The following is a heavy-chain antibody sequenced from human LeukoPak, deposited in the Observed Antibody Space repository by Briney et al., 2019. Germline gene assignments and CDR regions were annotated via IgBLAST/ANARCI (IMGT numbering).Heavy chain of an antibody. D-gene: IGHD3-22*01. V-gene: IGHV3-23*01. Sequence: PGGSLRLSCAASGFTFSSYAVSWVCQAPGKGLEWVSAISGSGGGTYYADSVKGRFTISRDNSKNTLYLQMNSLRAEDTAVYYCAKDLDGSGYYYYYYGMDVWGQGTTVTVSS. J-gene: IGHJ6*02. CDR1: GFTFSSYA. CDR2: ISGSGGGT. CDR3: AKDLDGSGYYYYYYGMDV.